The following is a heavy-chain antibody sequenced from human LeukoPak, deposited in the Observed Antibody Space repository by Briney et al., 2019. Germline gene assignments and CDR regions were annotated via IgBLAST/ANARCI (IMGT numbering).Heavy chain of an antibody. V-gene: IGHV3-7*01. D-gene: IGHD3-10*01. CDR2: INQDGNVT. CDR1: GFTFSSYW. CDR3: ARDPSGSPVFDP. Sequence: GGSLRLSCAASGFTFSSYWMNWVRQAPGKGLEWVANINQDGNVTNYVDFVKGRFTVSRDNAKNSLFLQMNILRAEDTAVYYCARDPSGSPVFDPWGQGTLVTVSS. J-gene: IGHJ5*02.